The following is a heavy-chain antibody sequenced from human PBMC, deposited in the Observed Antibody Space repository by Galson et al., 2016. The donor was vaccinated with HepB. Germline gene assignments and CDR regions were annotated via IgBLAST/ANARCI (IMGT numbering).Heavy chain of an antibody. CDR1: GFNFSDYY. CDR3: AREGMIWFGESSPAPFYFDS. Sequence: CATSGFNFSDYYMTWIRQAPGKGLEWVSYISSAGSHTKYADSVKGRFTISRDNAKSTLSLHINSLRAEDTAVYFCAREGMIWFGESSPAPFYFDSWGQGTPVTVSS. D-gene: IGHD3-10*01. V-gene: IGHV3-11*06. CDR2: ISSAGSHT. J-gene: IGHJ4*02.